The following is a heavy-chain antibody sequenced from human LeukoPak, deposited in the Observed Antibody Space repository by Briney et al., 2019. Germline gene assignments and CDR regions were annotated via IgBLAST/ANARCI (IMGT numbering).Heavy chain of an antibody. D-gene: IGHD2-2*01. V-gene: IGHV1-18*01. CDR1: GYTFTSYG. J-gene: IGHJ3*02. CDR2: ISAYNGNT. Sequence: ASVKVSCKASGYTFTSYGISWVRQAPGQGLEWMGWISAYNGNTNYAQKLQGRVTMTTDTSTSTAYMELRSLRSDDTAVYYCARVGLYCSSTSCAPSKNAFDIWGQGTMVTVSS. CDR3: ARVGLYCSSTSCAPSKNAFDI.